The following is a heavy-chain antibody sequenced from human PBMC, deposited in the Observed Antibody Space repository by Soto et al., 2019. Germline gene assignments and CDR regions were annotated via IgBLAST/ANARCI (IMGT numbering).Heavy chain of an antibody. CDR1: GGSFSGYY. CDR2: INHSGST. V-gene: IGHV4-34*01. Sequence: SETLSLTCAVYGGSFSGYYWSWIRQPPGKGLEWIGEINHSGSTNYNPSLKSRVTISVDTSKNQFSLKLSSVTAADTAVYYCARPWYNWNRDWFDPWGQGTLVTVSS. CDR3: ARPWYNWNRDWFDP. D-gene: IGHD1-20*01. J-gene: IGHJ5*02.